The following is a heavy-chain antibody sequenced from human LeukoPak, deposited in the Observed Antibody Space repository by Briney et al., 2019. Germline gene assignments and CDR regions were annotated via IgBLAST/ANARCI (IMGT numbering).Heavy chain of an antibody. D-gene: IGHD2-8*01. J-gene: IGHJ6*03. CDR3: ANGNRCTSPNCLGYYYFYMDA. CDR1: GFTFRSYA. CDR2: FSGSGGST. V-gene: IGHV3-23*01. Sequence: GRSLRLSCAASGFTFRSYALKWVRQAPGRGLQWVSGFSGSGGSTYYADFVKGRFTISMVNSKNMLYLEMNSLRAEDTAVYYCANGNRCTSPNCLGYYYFYMDAWPKGPTVTVSS.